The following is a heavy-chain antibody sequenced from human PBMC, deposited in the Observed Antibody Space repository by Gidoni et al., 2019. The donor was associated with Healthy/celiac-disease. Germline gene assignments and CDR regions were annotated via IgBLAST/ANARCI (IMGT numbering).Heavy chain of an antibody. V-gene: IGHV3-30*18. CDR2: ISYDGSNK. J-gene: IGHJ6*02. D-gene: IGHD3-10*01. Sequence: QVQLVESGGGVVQPGRSLRLSCAASGFTFSSYAMHWVRKAPGKGLEWVAVISYDGSNKYYADSVKGRFTISIDNSKNTLYLQMNSLRAEDTAVYYCAKDVNELDTMVRGVIHYYYGMDVWGQGTTVTVSS. CDR3: AKDVNELDTMVRGVIHYYYGMDV. CDR1: GFTFSSYA.